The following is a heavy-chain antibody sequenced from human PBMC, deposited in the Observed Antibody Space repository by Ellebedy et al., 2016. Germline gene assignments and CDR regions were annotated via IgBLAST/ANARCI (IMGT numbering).Heavy chain of an antibody. CDR1: GFPFSNAW. CDR2: IKSKTDGGAA. D-gene: IGHD5-18*01. CDR3: TTVYRYNYDSV. J-gene: IGHJ4*02. Sequence: GKSLKISCAASGFPFSNAWMNWVRQAPGTGLEWVGRIKSKTDGGAADYAAPVKGRFTISRDDSKNTLYLQMNSLKTEDTAVYFCTTVYRYNYDSVWGQGTLVTVSS. V-gene: IGHV3-15*01.